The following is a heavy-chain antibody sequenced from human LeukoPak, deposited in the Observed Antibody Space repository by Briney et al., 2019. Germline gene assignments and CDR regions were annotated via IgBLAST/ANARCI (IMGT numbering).Heavy chain of an antibody. CDR1: GYTFTSYG. D-gene: IGHD6-13*01. CDR3: ARELISSAQIHSSSWYGNWFDP. V-gene: IGHV1-18*01. Sequence: ASVKVSCKASGYTFTSYGISWVRQAPGQGLEWMGWISAYNGNTNYAQKLQGRVTMTTDTSTSTAYMELRSLRSDDTAVYYCARELISSAQIHSSSWYGNWFDPWGQGTLVTVSS. CDR2: ISAYNGNT. J-gene: IGHJ5*02.